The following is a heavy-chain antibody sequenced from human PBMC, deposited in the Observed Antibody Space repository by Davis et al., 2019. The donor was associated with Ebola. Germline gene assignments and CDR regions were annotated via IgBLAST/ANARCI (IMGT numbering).Heavy chain of an antibody. J-gene: IGHJ4*02. CDR3: ARDLGAKSGTTNGDS. CDR2: TTSDSSVI. D-gene: IGHD1-1*01. CDR1: GFPFRTYG. V-gene: IGHV3-48*02. Sequence: GESLKISCAASGFPFRTYGMNWVRQAPGKGLEWVAYTTSDSSVIFYADSVKGRFTLFKDNARNVLYLQMNVLRHEDTAVYYCARDLGAKSGTTNGDSWGQGTLVTVSS.